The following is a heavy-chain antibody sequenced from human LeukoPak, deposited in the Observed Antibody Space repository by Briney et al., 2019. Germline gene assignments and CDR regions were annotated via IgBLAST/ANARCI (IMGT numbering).Heavy chain of an antibody. D-gene: IGHD5-18*01. J-gene: IGHJ4*02. CDR2: IIPILGIA. CDR3: ARAGYSYGYDLDY. CDR1: GGTFSSYA. Sequence: SVKVSCKASGGTFSSYAISWVRQAPGQGLEWIGRIIPILGIANYAQKFQGRVTITADKSTSTAYMELSSLRSEDTAVYYCARAGYSYGYDLDYWGQGTLVTVSS. V-gene: IGHV1-69*04.